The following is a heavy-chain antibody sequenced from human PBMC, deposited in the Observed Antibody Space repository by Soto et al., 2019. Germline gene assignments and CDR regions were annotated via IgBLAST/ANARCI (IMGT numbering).Heavy chain of an antibody. J-gene: IGHJ6*02. CDR1: GDSVSSNSAA. V-gene: IGHV6-1*01. D-gene: IGHD6-19*01. Sequence: PSQTLSLTCAISGDSVSSNSAAWNWIRQSPSRGLEWLGRTYYRSKWYNDYAVSVKSRITINPDTSKNQFSLQLNSVTPEDTAVYYCARDPVAGTAGDSLWYYGMDVWGQGTTVTVSS. CDR3: ARDPVAGTAGDSLWYYGMDV. CDR2: TYYRSKWYN.